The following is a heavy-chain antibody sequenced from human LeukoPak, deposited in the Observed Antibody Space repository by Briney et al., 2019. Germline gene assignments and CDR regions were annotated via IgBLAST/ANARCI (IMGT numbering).Heavy chain of an antibody. CDR3: AREYYGSGSYLDY. CDR1: GGSFSGYY. D-gene: IGHD3-10*01. CDR2: INHSGRT. Sequence: SETLSLTCAVYGGSFSGYYWSWIRQPPGKGLEWVGEINHSGRTNHNPAITSRVTISVDTSKNQFSLKLSSVTAADTAVYYCAREYYGSGSYLDYWGQGTLVTVSS. V-gene: IGHV4-34*01. J-gene: IGHJ4*02.